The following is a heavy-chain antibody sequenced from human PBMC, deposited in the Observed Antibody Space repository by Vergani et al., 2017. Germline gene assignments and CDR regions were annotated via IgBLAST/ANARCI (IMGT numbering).Heavy chain of an antibody. J-gene: IGHJ6*03. D-gene: IGHD3-3*01. V-gene: IGHV1-69*06. Sequence: QVQLVQSGADVKKPGSSVKVSCKASGGTFSSYAISWVRQAPGQGLEWMGGIIPIFGTANYAQKFQGRVTITADKSTSTAYMELSSLRSEDTAVYYCARGKHYYDFWSGTENYYYYYMDVWGKGTTVTVSS. CDR1: GGTFSSYA. CDR3: ARGKHYYDFWSGTENYYYYYMDV. CDR2: IIPIFGTA.